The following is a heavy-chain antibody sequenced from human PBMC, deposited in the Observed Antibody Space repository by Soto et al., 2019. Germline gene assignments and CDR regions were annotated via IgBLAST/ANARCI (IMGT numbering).Heavy chain of an antibody. J-gene: IGHJ4*02. CDR2: ITDSGGST. CDR3: AKLYWNPRYFDY. V-gene: IGHV3-23*01. D-gene: IGHD1-1*01. Sequence: EVQLLESGGGLLQPGGSLRLSCAASGFTFSSVAMAWVRQAPGKGLEWVSSITDSGGSTDYADSVKGRFTISRDNSRNTLDLQMNSLRADDTAVYYCAKLYWNPRYFDYWGQGTRVTISS. CDR1: GFTFSSVA.